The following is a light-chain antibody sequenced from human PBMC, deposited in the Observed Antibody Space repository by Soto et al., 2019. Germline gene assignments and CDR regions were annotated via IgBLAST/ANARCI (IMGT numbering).Light chain of an antibody. Sequence: QSVLTQPPSASGTPGQRVTFSCSGTTSNIGSNTVNWYQQLPGTAPKLLIYSSNQRPSGVPDRFSGSKSGTSASLAISGLQSEDEADYYCAAWDDSLSGWVFGGGTKLTVL. CDR2: SSN. J-gene: IGLJ3*02. CDR1: TSNIGSNT. V-gene: IGLV1-44*01. CDR3: AAWDDSLSGWV.